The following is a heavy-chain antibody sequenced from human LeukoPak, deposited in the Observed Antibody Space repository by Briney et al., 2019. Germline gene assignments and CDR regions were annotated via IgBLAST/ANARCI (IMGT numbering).Heavy chain of an antibody. Sequence: GGSLRLSCAASGFTFSSYGMHWVRQAPGKGLEWVAVISYDGSNKYYADSVKGRFTISRDNSKNTLYLQMNSLRAEDTAVYYCAKTKREGVNRDTAMATKTLRHFDYWGQGTLVTVSS. CDR3: AKTKREGVNRDTAMATKTLRHFDY. CDR2: ISYDGSNK. V-gene: IGHV3-30*18. CDR1: GFTFSSYG. D-gene: IGHD5-18*01. J-gene: IGHJ4*02.